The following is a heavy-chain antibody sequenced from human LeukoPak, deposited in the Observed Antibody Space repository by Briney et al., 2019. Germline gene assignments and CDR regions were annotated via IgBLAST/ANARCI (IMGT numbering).Heavy chain of an antibody. CDR2: ISSSSSTI. CDR1: GFTFSSYS. D-gene: IGHD3-22*01. Sequence: GGSLRLSCAASGFTFSSYSMNWVRQAPGKGLEWVSYISSSSSTIYYADSVKGRFTISRDNAKNSLYLQMNSLRAEDTAVYYCARADRSITMIVVVTYDYWGQGTLVTVSS. V-gene: IGHV3-48*04. J-gene: IGHJ4*02. CDR3: ARADRSITMIVVVTYDY.